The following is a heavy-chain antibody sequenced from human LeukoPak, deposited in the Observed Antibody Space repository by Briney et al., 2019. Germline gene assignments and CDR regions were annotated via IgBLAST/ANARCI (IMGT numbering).Heavy chain of an antibody. D-gene: IGHD2-15*01. Sequence: ASVKVSCKASGYTFTGYYMRWVRQAPGQGLEWMGRINPNSGGTNYAQKFQGRVTMTRDTSISTAYMELSRLRSDDTAVYYCARDLGYCSGGSCSDRWYYYYYMDVWGKGTTVTVSS. CDR3: ARDLGYCSGGSCSDRWYYYYYMDV. J-gene: IGHJ6*03. V-gene: IGHV1-2*06. CDR1: GYTFTGYY. CDR2: INPNSGGT.